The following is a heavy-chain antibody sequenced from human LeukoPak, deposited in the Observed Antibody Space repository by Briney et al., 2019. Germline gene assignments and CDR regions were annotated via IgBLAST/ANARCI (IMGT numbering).Heavy chain of an antibody. D-gene: IGHD2-2*01. CDR3: ARRLCSSPSCSIAPSGNWLDP. J-gene: IGHJ5*02. CDR2: IVYSGRT. CDR1: SGSISTYY. V-gene: IGHV4-59*08. Sequence: TSETLSLTCTVSSGSISTYYWNWLRQSPGKGLGWIGYIVYSGRTLYNPSLNGRVTISVDTSKNQFSLRLRSVTAADTAVYYCARRLCSSPSCSIAPSGNWLDPWGQGILVTVSS.